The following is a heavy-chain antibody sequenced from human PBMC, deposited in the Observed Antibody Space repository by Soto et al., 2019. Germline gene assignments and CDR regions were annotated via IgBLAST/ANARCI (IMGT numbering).Heavy chain of an antibody. CDR3: AGLRDYVWGSASWFDP. J-gene: IGHJ5*02. CDR1: GGSISSYY. D-gene: IGHD3-16*01. V-gene: IGHV4-59*01. CDR2: IYYSGST. Sequence: SETLSLTCTVSGGSISSYYWSWTRQPPGKGLEWIGYIYYSGSTNYNPSLKSRVTISVDTSKNQFSLKLSSVTAADTAVYYCAGLRDYVWGSASWFDPWGQGPLVTVSS.